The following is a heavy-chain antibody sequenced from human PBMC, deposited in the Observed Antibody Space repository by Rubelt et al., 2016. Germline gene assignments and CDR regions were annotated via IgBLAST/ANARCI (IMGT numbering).Heavy chain of an antibody. CDR2: INAGNGNT. CDR1: GYTFTSYA. J-gene: IGHJ5*02. Sequence: QVQLVQSGAEVKKPGASVKVSCKASGYTFTSYAMHWVRQAPGQRLEWMGWINAGNGNTKYSQKFQGRVPITRDTSASTAYMELSSLRSDDTAMYFCARGYCSSANCLFNWFDPWGQGTLVTVSS. V-gene: IGHV1-3*01. D-gene: IGHD2-2*01. CDR3: ARGYCSSANCLFNWFDP.